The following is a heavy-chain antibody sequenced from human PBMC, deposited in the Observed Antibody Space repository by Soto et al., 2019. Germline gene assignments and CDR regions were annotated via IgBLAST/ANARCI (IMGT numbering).Heavy chain of an antibody. CDR1: GFTFSSYA. D-gene: IGHD2-15*01. J-gene: IGHJ4*02. CDR3: ARREGGGAAPPFGY. CDR2: ISYDGSNK. Sequence: QVQLVESGGGVVQPGRSLRLSCAASGFTFSSYAMHWVRQAPGKGLEWVAVISYDGSNKYYADSVKGRFTISRDNSKNALDRKMSGMRAEDTAVYYCARREGGGAAPPFGYCGRGTLFTFS. V-gene: IGHV3-30-3*01.